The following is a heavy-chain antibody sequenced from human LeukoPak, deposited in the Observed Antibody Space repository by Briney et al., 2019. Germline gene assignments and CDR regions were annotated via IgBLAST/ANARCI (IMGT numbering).Heavy chain of an antibody. V-gene: IGHV1-2*02. CDR3: AKYYSGSWYSVWARGNYFDY. CDR1: GYTFTGYY. CDR2: INPNSGGT. Sequence: ASVKVSCKASGYTFTGYYMHWVRQAPGQGLEWMGWINPNSGGTNYAQKFQGRVTMTRDTSISTAYMEPSRLRSDDTAVYYRAKYYSGSWYSVWARGNYFDYWGQGTLVTVSS. J-gene: IGHJ4*02. D-gene: IGHD3-10*01.